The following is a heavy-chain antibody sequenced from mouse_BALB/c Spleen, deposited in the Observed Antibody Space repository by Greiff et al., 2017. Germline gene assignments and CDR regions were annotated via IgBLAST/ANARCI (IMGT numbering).Heavy chain of an antibody. Sequence: QVQLQQSGAELARPGASVKLSCKASGYTFTSYWMQWVKQRPGQGLEWIGAIYPGDGDTRYTQKFKGKATLTVDTSSSTAYVDLSSLTSEDSAVYYCSRPDYWGQGTTLTVSS. CDR3: SRPDY. V-gene: IGHV1-87*01. J-gene: IGHJ2*01. CDR1: GYTFTSYW. CDR2: IYPGDGDT.